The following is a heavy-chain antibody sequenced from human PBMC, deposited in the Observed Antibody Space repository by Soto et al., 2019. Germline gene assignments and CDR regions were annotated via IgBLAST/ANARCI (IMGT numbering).Heavy chain of an antibody. Sequence: QVQLQESGPGLVKPSGTLSLTCAVSGGSIRSSNWWSWVRQPPGKGLEWIGEIDHSGSTNYNPSLQSRVTISVDKSKNQFSLKLSSVTAADTAVYYCARGSGIYGMDVWGQGTTVTVSS. CDR2: IDHSGST. V-gene: IGHV4-4*02. D-gene: IGHD3-10*01. CDR3: ARGSGIYGMDV. CDR1: GGSIRSSNW. J-gene: IGHJ6*02.